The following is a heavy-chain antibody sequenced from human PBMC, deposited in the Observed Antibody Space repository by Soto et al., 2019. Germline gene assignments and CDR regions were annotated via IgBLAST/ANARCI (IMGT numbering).Heavy chain of an antibody. J-gene: IGHJ5*02. CDR1: GFTFSNYA. Sequence: EVQLLESGGGLVQPGGSLRLSCAASGFTFSNYAMSWVRQAPGKGLEWVSAITGSGGSTSYADSVKGRFTISRDNSRKTLTLKRKSLRTEDTAVYYWAKDARRWGYGTSGADPWGQGTLVTVSS. CDR2: ITGSGGST. CDR3: AKDARRWGYGTSGADP. V-gene: IGHV3-23*01. D-gene: IGHD2-8*01.